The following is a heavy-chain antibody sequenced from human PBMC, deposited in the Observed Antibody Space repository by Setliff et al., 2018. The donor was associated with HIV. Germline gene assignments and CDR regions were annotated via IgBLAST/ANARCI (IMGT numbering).Heavy chain of an antibody. J-gene: IGHJ4*02. V-gene: IGHV3-20*04. CDR1: GFMFDDYG. CDR3: ARDGHYYDSSGYLVWSYYFDY. Sequence: AGGSLRLSCAASGFMFDDYGMSWVRQVPGKGLEWVSSINWNGGTTNYADSVKGRFTISRDNAKNSLYLQMNSLRGEDTALYYCARDGHYYDSSGYLVWSYYFDYWGQGTLVTVSS. CDR2: INWNGGTT. D-gene: IGHD3-22*01.